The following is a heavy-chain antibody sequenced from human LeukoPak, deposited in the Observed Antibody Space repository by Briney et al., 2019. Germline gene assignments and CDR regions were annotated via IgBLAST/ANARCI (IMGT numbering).Heavy chain of an antibody. J-gene: IGHJ5*02. CDR2: INHSGST. CDR1: GGSFSGYY. D-gene: IGHD3-10*01. Sequence: SETLSLTCAVYGGSFSGYYWSWIRQPPGKGLEWIGEINHSGSTNYNPSLKSRVTISVDTSKNQFSLKLSSVTAADTAVYYCARRHYYGSGSYYSWSWFDPWGQGTLVTVSS. V-gene: IGHV4-34*01. CDR3: ARRHYYGSGSYYSWSWFDP.